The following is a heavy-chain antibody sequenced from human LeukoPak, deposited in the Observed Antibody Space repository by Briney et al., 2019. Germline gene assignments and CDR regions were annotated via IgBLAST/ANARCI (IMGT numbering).Heavy chain of an antibody. CDR1: GYTFTSYA. D-gene: IGHD3-22*01. CDR3: ARPRTYYYDSSGYLAY. CDR2: INAGNGNT. Sequence: ASVKVSCKASGYTFTSYAMHWVRQAPGQRLEWMGWINAGNGNTKYSQKFQGRVTITRDTSASTAYMELSSLRSEDTAVYYCARPRTYYYDSSGYLAYWGQGTLVTVSS. V-gene: IGHV1-3*01. J-gene: IGHJ4*02.